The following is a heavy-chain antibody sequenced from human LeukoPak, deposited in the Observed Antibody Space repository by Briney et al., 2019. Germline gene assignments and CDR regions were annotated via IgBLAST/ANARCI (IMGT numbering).Heavy chain of an antibody. Sequence: SETLSLTCAVYGGSFSGYYWSWIRQPPGKGLEWIGEINHNGSTNYNPSLKSRVTISVGTSKNQFSLKLSSVTAADTAVYYCARRRGRVVPAAMSVDMDVWGKGTTVTVSS. D-gene: IGHD2-2*01. V-gene: IGHV4-34*01. J-gene: IGHJ6*03. CDR3: ARRRGRVVPAAMSVDMDV. CDR1: GGSFSGYY. CDR2: INHNGST.